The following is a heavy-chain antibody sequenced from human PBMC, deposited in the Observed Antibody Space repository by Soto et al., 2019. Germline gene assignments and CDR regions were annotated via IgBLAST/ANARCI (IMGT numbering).Heavy chain of an antibody. CDR1: GFTFSTYW. Sequence: PGGSLRLSCAASGFTFSTYWMDWVRQTPGKGLECVSNINQDGSEKNYVDSVKGRFTIYTDNAKNSLYLQMSSLTAEDSALYYCSRPLESWAQGTMVTFSS. J-gene: IGHJ4*02. V-gene: IGHV3-7*01. CDR2: INQDGSEK. CDR3: SRPLES.